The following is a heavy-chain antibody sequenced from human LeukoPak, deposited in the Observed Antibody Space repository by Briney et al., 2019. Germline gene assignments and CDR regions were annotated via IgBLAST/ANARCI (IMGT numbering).Heavy chain of an antibody. CDR2: ITTSGGGT. V-gene: IGHV3-23*01. CDR1: GFTFSNFV. Sequence: PGGSLRLSCAASGFTFSNFVMTWVRQAPGKGLEWVSSITTSGGGTYYADSVKGRFTISRDNSKNTLYLQMNSLRAEDTAVYYCAKCAYSSSWYEFDYWGQGTLVTVSS. J-gene: IGHJ4*02. D-gene: IGHD6-13*01. CDR3: AKCAYSSSWYEFDY.